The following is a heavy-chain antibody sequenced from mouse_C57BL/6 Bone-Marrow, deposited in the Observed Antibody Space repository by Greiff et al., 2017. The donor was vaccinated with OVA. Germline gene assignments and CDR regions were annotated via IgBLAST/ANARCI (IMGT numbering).Heavy chain of an antibody. D-gene: IGHD1-1*01. V-gene: IGHV14-4*01. CDR2: IDPENGAT. CDR3: TTRVSSSSYGY. J-gene: IGHJ2*01. Sequence: VQLKESGAELVRPGASVKLSCTASGFNINDDYMHWVKQRPEQGLEWIGWIDPENGATDYASKFQGKATITADPSSNTAYLQLSSLTSEDTAVYYCTTRVSSSSYGYWGQGTTLTVSS. CDR1: GFNINDDY.